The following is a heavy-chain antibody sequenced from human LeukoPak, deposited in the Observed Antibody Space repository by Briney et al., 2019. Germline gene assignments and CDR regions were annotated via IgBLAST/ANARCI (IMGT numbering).Heavy chain of an antibody. CDR1: GFTFSSYE. J-gene: IGHJ4*02. CDR3: ARGDWTFSGSYKYAHFDY. D-gene: IGHD1-26*01. Sequence: GGSLRLSCAASGFTFSSYEMNWVRQAPGKGLEWVSYISSSGSTIYYADSVKGRFTISRDNAKNSLYLQMNSLRAEDTAVYYCARGDWTFSGSYKYAHFDYWGQGTLVTVSS. CDR2: ISSSGSTI. V-gene: IGHV3-48*03.